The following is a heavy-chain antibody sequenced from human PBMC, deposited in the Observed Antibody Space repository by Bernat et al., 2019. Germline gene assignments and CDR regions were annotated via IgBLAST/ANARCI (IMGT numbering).Heavy chain of an antibody. D-gene: IGHD3-3*01. CDR3: ARGVSRYYDFWSGYSQNWFDP. CDR1: GGSFSGYY. Sequence: QVQLQQWGAGLLKPSETLSLTCAVYGGSFSGYYWSWIRQPPGKGLEWIGEINHSGSTNYNPSLESRVTISVDTSKNQFSLKLSSVTAAETAVYYCARGVSRYYDFWSGYSQNWFDPWGQGTLVTVSS. J-gene: IGHJ5*02. V-gene: IGHV4-34*01. CDR2: INHSGST.